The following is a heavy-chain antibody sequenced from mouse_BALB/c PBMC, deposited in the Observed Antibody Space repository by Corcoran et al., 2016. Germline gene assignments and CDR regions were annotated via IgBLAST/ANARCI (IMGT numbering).Heavy chain of an antibody. Sequence: DVQLQESGPGLVKPSQSLSLTCSVTGYSITSGYYWNWIRQFPGNKLEWMGYISYDGSNNYNPSLKNRISITRDTSKNQFFLKLNSVTTEDTPTYYYARISYYGSRYFDYWGQGTTLTVSS. CDR1: GYSITSGYY. D-gene: IGHD1-1*01. CDR2: ISYDGSN. CDR3: ARISYYGSRYFDY. J-gene: IGHJ2*01. V-gene: IGHV3-6*02.